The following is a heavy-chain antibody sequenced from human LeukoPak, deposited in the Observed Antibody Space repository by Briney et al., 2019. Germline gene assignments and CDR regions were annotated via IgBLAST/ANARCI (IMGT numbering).Heavy chain of an antibody. Sequence: GGSLRLSCAASGFTFSSYGMHWVRQAPGKGLEWVAVISYDGSNKNYADSVKGRFTISRDNSKNTLYLQMNSLRAEDTAVYYCAKIPNSSGPFDYWGQGTLVTVSS. CDR3: AKIPNSSGPFDY. CDR2: ISYDGSNK. V-gene: IGHV3-30*18. J-gene: IGHJ4*02. CDR1: GFTFSSYG. D-gene: IGHD3-22*01.